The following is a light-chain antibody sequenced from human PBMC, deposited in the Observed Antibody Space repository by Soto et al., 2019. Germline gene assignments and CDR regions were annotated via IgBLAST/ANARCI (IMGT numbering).Light chain of an antibody. CDR1: SSDVGGYNY. CDR3: SSYTSSSTNV. V-gene: IGLV2-14*01. CDR2: EVR. J-gene: IGLJ1*01. Sequence: QSVLTQPASVSGSPGQSITISCTGTSSDVGGYNYVSWYQQHPGKAPKLMIYEVRNRPSGVSNRFSGSKSGNTASLTISGLQAEEEADYSCSSYTSSSTNVFGTGTKVTVL.